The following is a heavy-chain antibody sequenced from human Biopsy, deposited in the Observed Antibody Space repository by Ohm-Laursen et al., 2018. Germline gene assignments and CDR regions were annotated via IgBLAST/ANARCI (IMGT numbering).Heavy chain of an antibody. V-gene: IGHV1-2*02. CDR1: GYTFTAFS. D-gene: IGHD2-2*01. CDR2: INPKRGDT. Sequence: SVNLSCKLSGYTFTAFSVHWLRQAPGQGLERMGWINPKRGDTDYPQNFQGRVSMTRDTSISTAYMDLSRLRSDDTAVYYCARGRRHCSGTCSRWYFDLWGRGTLVTVSS. J-gene: IGHJ2*01. CDR3: ARGRRHCSGTCSRWYFDL.